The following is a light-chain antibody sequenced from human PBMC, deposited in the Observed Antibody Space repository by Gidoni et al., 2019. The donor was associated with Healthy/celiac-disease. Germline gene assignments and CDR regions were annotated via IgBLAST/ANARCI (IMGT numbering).Light chain of an antibody. Sequence: GDRVTITCRASQGISSALAWYKQKPGKAPKLLVYDASSLESGVPSRFSGRGSGTDFTLPISSLQPEDFATYYCQQFNSYPRTFGQGTKLEIK. J-gene: IGKJ2*01. CDR1: QGISSA. CDR2: DAS. CDR3: QQFNSYPRT. V-gene: IGKV1-13*02.